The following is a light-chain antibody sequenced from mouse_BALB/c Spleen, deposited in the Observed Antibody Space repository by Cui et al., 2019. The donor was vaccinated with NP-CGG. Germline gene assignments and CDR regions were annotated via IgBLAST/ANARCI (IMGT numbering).Light chain of an antibody. CDR2: GTN. CDR3: ALWYSNHWV. CDR1: TGAVTTSNY. V-gene: IGLV1*01. Sequence: QEVVTQESELTTSPGETVTLTCRSNTGAVTTSNYANWVQEKPDHLFTGLIGGTNNRAPGVPARFSGSLIGDKAALTITGAQTEDEAIYFCALWYSNHWVFGGGTKLTVL. J-gene: IGLJ1*01.